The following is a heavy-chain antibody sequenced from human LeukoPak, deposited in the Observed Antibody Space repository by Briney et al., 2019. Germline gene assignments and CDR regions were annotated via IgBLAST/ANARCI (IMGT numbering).Heavy chain of an antibody. J-gene: IGHJ4*02. CDR3: ARDRGEMAYFDY. CDR1: GFTFGSYA. V-gene: IGHV3-30-3*01. CDR2: ISYDGSNK. D-gene: IGHD5-24*01. Sequence: GGSLRLSCAASGFTFGSYAMHWVRQAPGKGLEWVAVISYDGSNKYYADSVKGRFTISRDNSKNTLYLQMNSLRAEDTAVYYCARDRGEMAYFDYWGQGTLVTVSS.